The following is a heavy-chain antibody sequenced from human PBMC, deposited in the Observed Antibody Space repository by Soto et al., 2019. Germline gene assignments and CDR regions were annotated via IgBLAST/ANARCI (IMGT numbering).Heavy chain of an antibody. V-gene: IGHV1-2*02. J-gene: IGHJ5*02. CDR3: ARVGIAAAGYSNWFDP. CDR1: GYTFSGYY. D-gene: IGHD6-13*01. Sequence: ASVKVSCKASGYTFSGYYMHWVRQAPGQGLEWMGWINPNSGGTNYAQKFQGRVTMTRDTSISTAYMELSRLRSDDTAVYYCARVGIAAAGYSNWFDPWGQGTLVTVSS. CDR2: INPNSGGT.